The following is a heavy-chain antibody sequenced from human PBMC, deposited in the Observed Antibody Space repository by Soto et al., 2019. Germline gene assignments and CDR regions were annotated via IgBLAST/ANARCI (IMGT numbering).Heavy chain of an antibody. CDR1: GFIFTSYG. D-gene: IGHD4-4*01. J-gene: IGHJ6*02. CDR3: ARSRDGYSFYFYYGMDG. Sequence: GGSLRLSCAASGFIFTSYGMHRVRPAPGKGLEWMALILHDGSAEYYADSVKGRFTISRDNSKNTLYLQMNSLTAEDTAVYYCARSRDGYSFYFYYGMDGWGQGTTVTVS. V-gene: IGHV3-30*03. CDR2: ILHDGSAE.